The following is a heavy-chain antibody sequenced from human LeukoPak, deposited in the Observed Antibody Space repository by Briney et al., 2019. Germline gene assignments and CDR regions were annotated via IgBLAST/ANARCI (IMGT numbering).Heavy chain of an antibody. CDR2: IYTSGST. D-gene: IGHD2-2*02. Sequence: SETLSLTCTVSGGSISSYYWSWIRQPPGKGLEWIGYIYTSGSTNYNPSLKSRVTISVDTSKNQFSLKLSSVTAADTAVYYCARLSCGSTSCYTPTTNWFDPWGQGTLVTVSS. CDR1: GGSISSYY. V-gene: IGHV4-4*09. CDR3: ARLSCGSTSCYTPTTNWFDP. J-gene: IGHJ5*02.